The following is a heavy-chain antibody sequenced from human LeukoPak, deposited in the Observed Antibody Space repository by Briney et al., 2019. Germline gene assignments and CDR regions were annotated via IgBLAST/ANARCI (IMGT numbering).Heavy chain of an antibody. CDR3: AREITFYYYGMDV. CDR1: GGSISSYY. J-gene: IGHJ6*02. CDR2: IYYSGST. V-gene: IGHV4-39*02. D-gene: IGHD5-24*01. Sequence: SETLSLTCTVSGGSISSYYWGWIRQPPGKGLEWIGSIYYSGSTYYNPSLKSRVTISVDTSKNQFSLKLSSVTAADTAVYYCAREITFYYYGMDVWGQGTTVTVSS.